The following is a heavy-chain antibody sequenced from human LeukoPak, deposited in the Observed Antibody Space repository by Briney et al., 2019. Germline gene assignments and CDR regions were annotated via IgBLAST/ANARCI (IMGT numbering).Heavy chain of an antibody. CDR1: GYSIRNGDY. CDR3: ARNSSSGFFDY. D-gene: IGHD6-6*01. V-gene: IGHV4-38-2*01. Sequence: PSETLSLTCVVSGYSIRNGDYWGWIRQSPGKGLEWIASMHNSVSIHYNPSLKSRVTILVDTSKNEFSLKMRSVTAADTAVYYCARNSSSGFFDYWGQGTLATVSS. CDR2: MHNSVSI. J-gene: IGHJ4*02.